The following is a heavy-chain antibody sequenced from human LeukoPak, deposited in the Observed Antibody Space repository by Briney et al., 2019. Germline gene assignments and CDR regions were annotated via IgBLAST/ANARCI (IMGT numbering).Heavy chain of an antibody. CDR2: ISGSGGST. V-gene: IGHV3-23*01. CDR3: ASREGQQLADYYMDV. J-gene: IGHJ6*03. Sequence: PGGSLRLSCAASGFTVSSNYMSWVRQAPGKGLEWVSAISGSGGSTYYADSVKGRFTISRDNSKNTLYLQMNSLRAEDTAVYYCASREGQQLADYYMDVWGKGTTVTVSS. D-gene: IGHD6-13*01. CDR1: GFTVSSNY.